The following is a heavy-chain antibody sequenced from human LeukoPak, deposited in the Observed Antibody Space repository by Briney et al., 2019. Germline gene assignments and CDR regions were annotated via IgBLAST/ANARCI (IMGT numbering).Heavy chain of an antibody. CDR3: ARDGNSGSYLNYYYYGMDV. D-gene: IGHD1-26*01. CDR2: ISYDGSNK. CDR1: GFTFSSYG. J-gene: IGHJ6*02. Sequence: PGRSLRLSCAASGFTFSSYGMHWVRQAPGKGLEWVAVISYDGSNKYYADSVKGRFTISRDNSKNTLYLQMNSLRAEDTAVYYCARDGNSGSYLNYYYYGMDVWGQGTTVTVSS. V-gene: IGHV3-30*03.